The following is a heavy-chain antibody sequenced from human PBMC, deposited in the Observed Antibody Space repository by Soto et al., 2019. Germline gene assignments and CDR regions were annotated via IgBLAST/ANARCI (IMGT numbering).Heavy chain of an antibody. V-gene: IGHV1-69*02. J-gene: IGHJ4*02. CDR1: GGPFRNYP. CDR2: IFPLTDIP. CDR3: ARGPLVVLNYFES. Sequence: QIQLVQSGTEVKKPGSSVKVSCKPSGGPFRNYPINGVRQAPGQGLEWMGSIFPLTDIPDYAQNFQARLTISADKLTSTSYMELSSLTSDDTAMYFCARGPLVVLNYFESWGQGTLVTVS.